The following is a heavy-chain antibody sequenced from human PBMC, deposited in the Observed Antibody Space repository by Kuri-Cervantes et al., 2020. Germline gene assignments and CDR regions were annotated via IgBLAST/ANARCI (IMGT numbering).Heavy chain of an antibody. J-gene: IGHJ4*02. CDR1: GFTVSSNY. D-gene: IGHD6-13*01. CDR3: AYSSSWYDHTSFDY. V-gene: IGHV3-53*01. CDR2: IYSGGST. Sequence: ETLSLTCAASGFTVSSNYMSWVRQAPGKGLEWVSVIYSGGSTYYADSVKDRFTISRDNSKNTLYLQMNSLRAEDTAVYYCAYSSSWYDHTSFDYWGQGTLVTVSS.